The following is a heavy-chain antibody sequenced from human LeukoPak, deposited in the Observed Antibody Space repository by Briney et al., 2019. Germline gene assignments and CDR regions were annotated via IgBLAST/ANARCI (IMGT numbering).Heavy chain of an antibody. D-gene: IGHD6-19*01. V-gene: IGHV3-21*01. CDR1: GFTFSSYS. J-gene: IGHJ4*02. CDR2: ISSSSSYI. Sequence: GGSLRLSCAASGFTFSSYSMNWVRQAPGKGLEWVSSISSSSSYIYYADSVKGRFTISRDNAKNSLHLQMNSLRAEDTAVYYCARENLIAVAGVIDYWGQGTLVTVSS. CDR3: ARENLIAVAGVIDY.